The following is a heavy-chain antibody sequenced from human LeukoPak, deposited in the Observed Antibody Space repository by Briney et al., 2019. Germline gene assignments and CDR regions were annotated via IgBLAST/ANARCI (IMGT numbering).Heavy chain of an antibody. V-gene: IGHV3-30*18. CDR3: AKVPLYSGSYYEDAFDI. CDR2: ISYDGSNK. D-gene: IGHD1-26*01. CDR1: GFTFSSYG. J-gene: IGHJ3*02. Sequence: QPGGSLRLSCAASGFTFSSYGMHWVRQAPGKGLEWVAVISYDGSNKYYADSVKGRFTISRDNSKNTLYLQMNSLRAEDTAVYYCAKVPLYSGSYYEDAFDIWGQGTMVTVSS.